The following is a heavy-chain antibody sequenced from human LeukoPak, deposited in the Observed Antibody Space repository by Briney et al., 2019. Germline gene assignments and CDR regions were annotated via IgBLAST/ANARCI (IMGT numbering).Heavy chain of an antibody. CDR3: ARAGTTLLLDY. V-gene: IGHV1-18*01. Sequence: AAVKVSCKSSVYTFTSYGIIWVRQPPGQGLQWMGWISAHNDKTNYAQNLQGRVTMTTDTSTNTVYLELRSLTSDDTAVYYCARAGTTLLLDYWGQGTLVTVSS. CDR1: VYTFTSYG. J-gene: IGHJ4*02. CDR2: ISAHNDKT. D-gene: IGHD4-11*01.